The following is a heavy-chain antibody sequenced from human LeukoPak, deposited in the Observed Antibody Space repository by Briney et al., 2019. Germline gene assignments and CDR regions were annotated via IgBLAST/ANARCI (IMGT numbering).Heavy chain of an antibody. D-gene: IGHD3-10*01. V-gene: IGHV5-51*01. CDR1: GYSFTSYW. CDR2: IYPGDSDT. Sequence: AGESLKISCKGSGYSFTSYWFGWVRQMPGKGLEWMGIIYPGDSDTRYSPSFQGQVTISADKSISTAYLQWSSLKASDTAMYYCARSDGSGSYFTRGNWFDPWGQGTLVTVSS. CDR3: ARSDGSGSYFTRGNWFDP. J-gene: IGHJ5*02.